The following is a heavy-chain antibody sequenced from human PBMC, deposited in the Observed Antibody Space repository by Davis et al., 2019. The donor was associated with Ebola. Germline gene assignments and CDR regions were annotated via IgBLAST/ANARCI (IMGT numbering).Heavy chain of an antibody. CDR2: IYWDDDK. CDR1: GFSLSTSGVG. V-gene: IGHV2-5*02. Sequence: SGPTLVKPTQTLTLTCTFSGFSLSTSGVGVGWIRQPPGKALEWLALIYWDDDKRYSPSLKSRLTITKDTSKNQVVLTMTNMDPVDTATYYCAHSSRHYDFWSGYYSPRTGRFDPWGQGTLVTVSS. CDR3: AHSSRHYDFWSGYYSPRTGRFDP. D-gene: IGHD3-3*01. J-gene: IGHJ5*02.